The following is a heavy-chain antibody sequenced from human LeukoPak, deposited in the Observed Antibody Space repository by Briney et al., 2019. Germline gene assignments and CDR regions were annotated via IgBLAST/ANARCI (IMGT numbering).Heavy chain of an antibody. D-gene: IGHD3-3*01. CDR2: IGGDAVST. CDR1: GFTFSSYA. CDR3: AKDLWKADY. V-gene: IGHV3-23*01. Sequence: QSGGSLRLSCAASGFTFSSYAMSWVRQAPGKGLEWVSAIGGDAVSTCYADSVKGRFSISRDNSKNTLYLQMNSLRADDTAVYYCAKDLWKADYWGQGTLVTVSS. J-gene: IGHJ4*02.